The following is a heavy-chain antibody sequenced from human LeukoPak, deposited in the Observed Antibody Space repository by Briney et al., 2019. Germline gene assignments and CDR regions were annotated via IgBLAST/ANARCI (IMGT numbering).Heavy chain of an antibody. CDR3: ARDRIAVANVIEY. V-gene: IGHV3-21*01. CDR1: GFTFSSYS. J-gene: IGHJ4*02. Sequence: PGGSLRLSCAASGFTFSSYSMNWVRQTPGKGLEWVSSISSSSSHIYYADSLKGRFTISRDNAKNSLYLQMNSLRAEDTAVYYCARDRIAVANVIEYWGQGTLVTVSS. D-gene: IGHD6-19*01. CDR2: ISSSSSHI.